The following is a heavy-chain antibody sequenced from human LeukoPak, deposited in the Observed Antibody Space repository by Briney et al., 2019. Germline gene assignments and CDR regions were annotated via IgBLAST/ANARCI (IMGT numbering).Heavy chain of an antibody. J-gene: IGHJ4*02. Sequence: GGSLRLSCSVSGFTFSSYWMNWVRQVPGKGLVWVSHINTFGTTATYADSVKGRFTISRDNANNTLYLQMNSLRVEDTAVYYCVRDNAYKFDYWGQGTLVTVSS. V-gene: IGHV3-74*01. CDR2: INTFGTTA. D-gene: IGHD5-24*01. CDR1: GFTFSSYW. CDR3: VRDNAYKFDY.